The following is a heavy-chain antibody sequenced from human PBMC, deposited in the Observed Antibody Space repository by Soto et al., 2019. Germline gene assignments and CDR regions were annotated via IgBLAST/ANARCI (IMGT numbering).Heavy chain of an antibody. D-gene: IGHD2-15*01. CDR2: INHSGST. J-gene: IGHJ6*02. CDR1: CGSFSGYY. V-gene: IGHV4-34*01. Sequence: SETLSLTCAVYCGSFSGYYWSWIRQPPGKGLEWIGEINHSGSTNYNPSLKSRVTISVDTSKNQFSLKLSSVTAADTAVYYCARGRCSGGSCYHYYYYGMDVWGQGTTVTVSS. CDR3: ARGRCSGGSCYHYYYYGMDV.